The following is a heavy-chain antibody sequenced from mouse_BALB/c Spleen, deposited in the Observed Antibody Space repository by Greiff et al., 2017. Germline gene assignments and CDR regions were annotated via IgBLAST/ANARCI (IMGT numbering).Heavy chain of an antibody. V-gene: IGHV5-17*02. Sequence: EVKLMESGGGLVQPGGSRKLSCAASGFTFSSFGMHWVRQAPEKGLEWVAYISSGSSTIYYADTVKGRFTISRDNPKNTLFLQMTSLRSEDTAMYYCARSTTGYAMDYWGQGTSVTVSS. J-gene: IGHJ4*01. D-gene: IGHD2-12*01. CDR3: ARSTTGYAMDY. CDR2: ISSGSSTI. CDR1: GFTFSSFG.